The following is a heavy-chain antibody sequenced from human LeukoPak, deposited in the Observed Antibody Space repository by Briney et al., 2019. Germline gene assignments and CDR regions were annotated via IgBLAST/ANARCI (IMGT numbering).Heavy chain of an antibody. CDR3: ASSRKVAAFDI. CDR2: ISSSSSYI. J-gene: IGHJ3*02. V-gene: IGHV3-21*01. CDR1: GFTFSSYA. Sequence: AGGSLRLSCAAPGFTFSSYALSWVRQAPGKGLEWVSSISSSSSYIYYADSVKGRFTISRDNAKNSLYLQMNSLRAEDTAVYYCASSRKVAAFDIWGQGTMVTVSS.